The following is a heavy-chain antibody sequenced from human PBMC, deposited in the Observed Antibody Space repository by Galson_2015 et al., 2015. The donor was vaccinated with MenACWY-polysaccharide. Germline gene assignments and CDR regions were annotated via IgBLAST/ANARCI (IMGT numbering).Heavy chain of an antibody. V-gene: IGHV3-30-3*01. CDR2: ISYDGINK. Sequence: SLRLSCAASGFTFSSYAIHWVRQAPGKGLEWVAVISYDGINKYYADSVKGRFTISRDNSKYTVYLQMSSLRADDTTVYYCARDYCDRITCSGMDVWGQGTTVTVSS. CDR3: ARDYCDRITCSGMDV. D-gene: IGHD2/OR15-2a*01. J-gene: IGHJ6*02. CDR1: GFTFSSYA.